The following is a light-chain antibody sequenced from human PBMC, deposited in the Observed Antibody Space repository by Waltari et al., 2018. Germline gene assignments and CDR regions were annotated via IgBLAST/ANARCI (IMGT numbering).Light chain of an antibody. J-gene: IGLJ3*02. Sequence: QSALTQPASVSGSPGQSITISCTGASSDVGGYNYVCWYQQHPGKAPKLLSDGVSNLPSGCSDRFSGSKSGSTASRTISGLQAEDEADYYCTIKRGSNTVVFGGGTKLTVL. CDR1: SSDVGGYNY. CDR2: GVS. CDR3: TIKRGSNTVV. V-gene: IGLV2-14*03.